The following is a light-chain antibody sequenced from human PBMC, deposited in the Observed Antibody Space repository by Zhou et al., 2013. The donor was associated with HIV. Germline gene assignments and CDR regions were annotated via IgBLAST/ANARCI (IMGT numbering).Light chain of an antibody. V-gene: IGKV3-15*01. CDR1: QSVFTN. CDR2: GAS. J-gene: IGKJ1*01. Sequence: EIVMTQSPATLSVSPGERATLSCRASQSVFTNLAWYQQKPGQAPRLLIYGASIRATGIPARFSGSGSWTEFTLTISSMQSEDFAVYYCQQYNSWPPTFGQGPKWKSN. CDR3: QQYNSWPPT.